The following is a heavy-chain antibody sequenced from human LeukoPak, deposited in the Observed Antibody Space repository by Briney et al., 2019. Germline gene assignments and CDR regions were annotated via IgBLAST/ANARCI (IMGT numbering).Heavy chain of an antibody. J-gene: IGHJ4*02. D-gene: IGHD3-16*01. CDR2: ISSDGSNK. V-gene: IGHV3-30*03. CDR1: GFTFNSYD. Sequence: GGSLRLSCAVSGFTFNSYDMHWVRQAPGKGLEWVAVISSDGSNKIYADSVKGRFAISGDNSRDTLYLQMNSLRAEDTAVYYCARDHRGGVHDYWGQGTLVTVSS. CDR3: ARDHRGGVHDY.